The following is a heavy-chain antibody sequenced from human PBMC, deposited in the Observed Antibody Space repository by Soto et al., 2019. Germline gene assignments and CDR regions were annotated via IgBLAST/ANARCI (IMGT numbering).Heavy chain of an antibody. D-gene: IGHD6-6*01. J-gene: IGHJ5*02. V-gene: IGHV1-69*13. Sequence: QVQLVQSGAEVKKPGASVKVSCKASGYTFTSYGISWVRQAPGQGLEWMGGIIPIFGTANYAQKFQGRVTITADESTSTAYMELSSLRSEDTAVYYCARGHGSSSAGGWFDPWGQGTLVTVSS. CDR1: GYTFTSYG. CDR3: ARGHGSSSAGGWFDP. CDR2: IIPIFGTA.